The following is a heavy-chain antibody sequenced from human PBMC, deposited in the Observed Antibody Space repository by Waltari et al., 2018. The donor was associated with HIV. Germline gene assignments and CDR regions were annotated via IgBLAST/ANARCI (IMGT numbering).Heavy chain of an antibody. CDR2: NIPIFETA. D-gene: IGHD3-9*01. Sequence: QVQLVQSGAEVKKPGSSVKVSCKASGGTFSSYAISWVRQAPGQGLELMGGNIPIFETANYSQKFQDRVTITADESRSTADMEVSSLRSEDTAVYYCARDRELRYFDWSKSTFATFDYWVQGTLVTVSS. J-gene: IGHJ4*02. CDR3: ARDRELRYFDWSKSTFATFDY. CDR1: GGTFSSYA. V-gene: IGHV1-69*01.